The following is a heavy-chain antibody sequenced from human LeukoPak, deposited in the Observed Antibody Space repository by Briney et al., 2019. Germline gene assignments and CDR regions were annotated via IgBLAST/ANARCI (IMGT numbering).Heavy chain of an antibody. CDR2: IGGSNGIT. V-gene: IGHV3-23*01. D-gene: IGHD5-12*01. CDR1: GFTFSTYW. Sequence: GGSLRLSCAASGFTFSTYWMSWVRQAPGKGLEWVSVIGGSNGITFYVGSVKGRFTISRDNSKDTLYLQMNSLRAEDTAVYYCARNENSGWGYFDYWGQGTLVTVSS. J-gene: IGHJ4*02. CDR3: ARNENSGWGYFDY.